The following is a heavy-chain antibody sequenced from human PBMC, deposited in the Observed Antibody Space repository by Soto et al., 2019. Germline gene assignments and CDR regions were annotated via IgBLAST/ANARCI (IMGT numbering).Heavy chain of an antibody. CDR1: GLTFSSYA. CDR3: ARGVFWSGYYLDY. V-gene: IGHV3-23*01. D-gene: IGHD3-3*01. CDR2: ISGSSGDGT. J-gene: IGHJ4*02. Sequence: PGGSLRLSCAASGLTFSSYAMSWVRQAPGKGLEWVSAISGSSGDGTYYADSVKGRFTISRDNSKNTLKLSSVTAADTAVYYCARGVFWSGYYLDYWGQGTLVTVSS.